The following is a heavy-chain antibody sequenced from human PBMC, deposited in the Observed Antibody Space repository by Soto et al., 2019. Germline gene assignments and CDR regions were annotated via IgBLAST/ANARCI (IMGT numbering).Heavy chain of an antibody. CDR2: ISGDDGHT. J-gene: IGHJ5*02. D-gene: IGHD2-8*01. V-gene: IGHV1-18*01. CDR3: ARDWNCTNSRCQICFDP. Sequence: QVQLVQSGAEVEKPGASVKVSCKASGYTFTKYGISWVRQAPGQGLEWMGWISGDDGHTNYGQKFQGRVTMTRDTSTSTVYMELRSLRSDDTALYYCARDWNCTNSRCQICFDPWGQGTLVIVSS. CDR1: GYTFTKYG.